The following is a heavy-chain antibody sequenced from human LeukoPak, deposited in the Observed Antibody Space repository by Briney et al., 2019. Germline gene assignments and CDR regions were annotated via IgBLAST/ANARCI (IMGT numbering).Heavy chain of an antibody. CDR2: IYYSGST. V-gene: IGHV4-39*01. J-gene: IGHJ6*02. D-gene: IGHD2-8*01. CDR3: ARIIVQGPLYYYYYGMDV. CDR1: GGSISSSSYY. Sequence: PSETLSLTCTVSGGSISSSSYYWGWIRQPPGTGLEWIGSIYYSGSTYYNPSLKSRVTISVDTSKNQFSLKLSSVTAADTAVYYCARIIVQGPLYYYYYGMDVWGQGTTVTVSS.